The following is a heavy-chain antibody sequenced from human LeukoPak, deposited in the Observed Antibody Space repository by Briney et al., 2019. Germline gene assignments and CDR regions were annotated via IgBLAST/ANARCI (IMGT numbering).Heavy chain of an antibody. J-gene: IGHJ4*02. Sequence: GGSLRLSCAASGFTVTNHAISWVRQPPGKGREWVSAISGSGDATKYADSVKGQFTISRDNFKNTVSLQMSNLRAEDTAVYFCAKSDCGSDGCKLLNYWGQGILVTVSS. CDR3: AKSDCGSDGCKLLNY. D-gene: IGHD2-21*01. V-gene: IGHV3-23*01. CDR2: ISGSGDAT. CDR1: GFTVTNHA.